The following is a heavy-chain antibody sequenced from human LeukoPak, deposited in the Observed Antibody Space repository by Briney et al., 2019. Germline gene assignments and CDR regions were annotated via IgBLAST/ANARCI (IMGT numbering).Heavy chain of an antibody. CDR3: AKDGSWSCTD. V-gene: IGHV3-30*02. CDR2: IAHQGSNK. D-gene: IGHD2-8*02. Sequence: PGGALRLSCAASGFTFSRNAIHWVRQGPGKGLEWVSYIAHQGSNKYYADSVKGRFTMSRDNSKITLYLQMNSLRANDTAVYYCAKDGSWSCTDWGQGTLVTVSS. J-gene: IGHJ4*02. CDR1: GFTFSRNA.